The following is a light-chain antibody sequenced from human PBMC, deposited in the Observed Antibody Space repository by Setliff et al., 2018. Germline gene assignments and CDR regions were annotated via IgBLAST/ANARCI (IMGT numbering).Light chain of an antibody. CDR3: QVWDSSGDPWV. CDR1: DIESKN. CDR2: DDS. J-gene: IGLJ3*02. V-gene: IGLV3-21*03. Sequence: ELTQPPSVSVAPGKTARITCGGNDIESKNVHWYQQKPGQAPVLVVYDDSDRPSGISERFSGSNSGNTATLTISSVEAGDEADYYCQVWDSSGDPWVFGGGTKVTVL.